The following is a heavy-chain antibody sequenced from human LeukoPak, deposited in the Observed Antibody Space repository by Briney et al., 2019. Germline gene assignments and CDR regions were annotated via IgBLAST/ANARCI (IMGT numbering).Heavy chain of an antibody. D-gene: IGHD4-11*01. J-gene: IGHJ4*02. CDR1: GFTFSSYD. Sequence: GIPLRLSCAASGFTFSSYDMYWVRQAPGKALEGVAVISYDGSNKYYADSVKGRFTISRDNSKNTLYLQMNSLRAEDTAVYYCAKILPDTVTADYWGQGTLVTVSS. V-gene: IGHV3-30*18. CDR3: AKILPDTVTADY. CDR2: ISYDGSNK.